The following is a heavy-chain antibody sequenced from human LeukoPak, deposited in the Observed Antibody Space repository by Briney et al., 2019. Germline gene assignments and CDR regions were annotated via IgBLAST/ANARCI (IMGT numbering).Heavy chain of an antibody. CDR1: GFTFSDYY. CDR2: IRSSGTTI. J-gene: IGHJ4*02. V-gene: IGHV3-11*04. D-gene: IGHD6-19*01. CDR3: ARDRGAVTDVFDY. Sequence: GGSLRLSCVASGFTFSDYYMSWIRQAPGRGLEWVSYIRSSGTTIHYADSVKGRFTISRDNAKNSLYLQMNSLRAEDTAVYYCARDRGAVTDVFDYWGQGTLVTVSS.